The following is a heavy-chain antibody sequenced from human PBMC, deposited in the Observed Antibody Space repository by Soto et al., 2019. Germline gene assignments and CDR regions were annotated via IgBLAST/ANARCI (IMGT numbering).Heavy chain of an antibody. V-gene: IGHV1-2*02. CDR1: GYTFFDYF. CDR3: ARKLDTTMLTDH. CDR2: INPNSGDT. Sequence: GASVKVSCKASGYTFFDYFMQWVRQAPGQGLEWMGWINPNSGDTGYAQKFQGRVTMTRDTSISTAYMELSRLTSDDTAVYYCARKLDTTMLTDHWGQGTLVTVSS. D-gene: IGHD5-18*01. J-gene: IGHJ4*02.